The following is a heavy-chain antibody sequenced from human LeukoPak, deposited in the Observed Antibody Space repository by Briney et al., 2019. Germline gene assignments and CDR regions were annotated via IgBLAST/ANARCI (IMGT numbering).Heavy chain of an antibody. V-gene: IGHV1-18*01. CDR2: ISAYNGNT. CDR3: ATDLGSGSYYKMDFDY. J-gene: IGHJ4*02. D-gene: IGHD3-10*01. Sequence: GASVKVSCKASGYTFTSYGISWVRQAPGQGLEWMGWISAYNGNTNYAQKLQGRVTMTEDTSTVTAYMELSSLRSEDTAVYYCATDLGSGSYYKMDFDYWGQGTLVTVSS. CDR1: GYTFTSYG.